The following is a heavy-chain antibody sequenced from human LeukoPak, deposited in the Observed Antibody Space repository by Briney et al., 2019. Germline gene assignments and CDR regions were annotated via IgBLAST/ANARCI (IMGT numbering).Heavy chain of an antibody. V-gene: IGHV4-61*02. J-gene: IGHJ6*02. CDR2: IYTSGST. CDR1: GGSISSGGYY. Sequence: SETLSLTCTVSGGSISSGGYYWSWIRQHPGKGLEWIGRIYTSGSTNYNPSLKSRVTMSVDTSRNQFSLKLSSVTAADTAVYYCARDGDDYYYYGMDVWGQGTTVTVSS. D-gene: IGHD5-24*01. CDR3: ARDGDDYYYYGMDV.